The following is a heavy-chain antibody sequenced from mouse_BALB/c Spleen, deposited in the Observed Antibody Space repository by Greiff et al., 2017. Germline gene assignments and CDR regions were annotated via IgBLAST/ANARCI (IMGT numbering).Heavy chain of an antibody. CDR2: IYPGSGGT. Sequence: QVQLQQSGPELVKPGASVKISCKASGYTFTSYGINWVKQRPGQGLEWIGYIYPGSGGTAYNQKFKGKATLTADKSSSTVYMQLSSLTSEDSAIYFCAIYYGYDDYAMDYWGQGTSVTVSS. CDR1: GYTFTSYG. V-gene: IGHV1-77*01. CDR3: AIYYGYDDYAMDY. D-gene: IGHD2-2*01. J-gene: IGHJ4*01.